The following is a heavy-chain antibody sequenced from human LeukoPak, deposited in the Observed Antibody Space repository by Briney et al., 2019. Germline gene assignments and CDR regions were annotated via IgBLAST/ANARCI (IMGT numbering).Heavy chain of an antibody. Sequence: GASVKVSCKASGYTFTGYYMHWVRQAPGQGLEWMGWINPNSGGTNYAQKFQGRVTMTRDTSISTAYMELSRLRSDDTAVYYCARYFSSGWYWDRGTGDAFDIWGQGTMVTVSS. D-gene: IGHD6-19*01. J-gene: IGHJ3*02. CDR2: INPNSGGT. V-gene: IGHV1-2*02. CDR3: ARYFSSGWYWDRGTGDAFDI. CDR1: GYTFTGYY.